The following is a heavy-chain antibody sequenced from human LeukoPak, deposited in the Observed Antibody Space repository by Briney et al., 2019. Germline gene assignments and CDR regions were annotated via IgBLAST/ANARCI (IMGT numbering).Heavy chain of an antibody. CDR3: AKDDNYIRFLS. D-gene: IGHD3-16*01. CDR1: GFMFSTNQ. J-gene: IGHJ5*02. CDR2: ISYDGSNK. V-gene: IGHV3-30*18. Sequence: GGSLRLSCAASGFMFSTNQMNWVRQAPGKGLEWVAVISYDGSNKYYADSVKGRFTISRDNSKNTLYLQMNSLRAEDTAVYYCAKDDNYIRFLSWGQGTLVTVSS.